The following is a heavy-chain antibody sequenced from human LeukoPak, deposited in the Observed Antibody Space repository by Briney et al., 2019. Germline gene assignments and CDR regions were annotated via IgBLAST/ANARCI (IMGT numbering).Heavy chain of an antibody. CDR2: INPKSGDT. Sequence: ASVKVSCKTSGYTFTDYYMHWVRQAPGQGLEWVGWINPKSGDTNSAQKFQGRVTMTRDRSISTADMELTRLRYDDTAVYYCAKLSCTSISCHNDYWGQGTLVTVSS. V-gene: IGHV1-2*02. CDR1: GYTFTDYY. J-gene: IGHJ4*02. D-gene: IGHD2-2*01. CDR3: AKLSCTSISCHNDY.